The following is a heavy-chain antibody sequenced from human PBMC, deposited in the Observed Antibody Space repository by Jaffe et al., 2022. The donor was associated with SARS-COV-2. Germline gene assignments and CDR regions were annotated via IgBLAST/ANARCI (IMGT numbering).Heavy chain of an antibody. CDR1: GFTFNTYA. CDR3: AKTLGYNWNRAMDV. CDR2: LSGGGTNT. Sequence: EVQLLESGGGLVQPGGSLRLSCAASGFTFNTYAMSWVRQAPGKGLEWVSALSGGGTNTYYADSMKGRFTISRDNSRSTLYLQMNTLRAEDTAVYYCAKTLGYNWNRAMDVWGQGTTVTVSS. D-gene: IGHD1-1*01. V-gene: IGHV3-23*01. J-gene: IGHJ6*02.